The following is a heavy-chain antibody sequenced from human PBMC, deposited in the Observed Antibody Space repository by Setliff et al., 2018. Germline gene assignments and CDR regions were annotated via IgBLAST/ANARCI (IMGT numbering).Heavy chain of an antibody. V-gene: IGHV4-59*11. CDR1: GGSISSHY. CDR3: ARVVGYSYGYYFDY. J-gene: IGHJ4*02. Sequence: SETLSLTCTVSGGSISSHYWSWIRQPPGKGLGYIGNIYYSGSTNYNPSLKSRVTISVDTSKNQFSLKLTSVTAADTAVYYCARVVGYSYGYYFDYWGQGTLVTVSS. CDR2: IYYSGST. D-gene: IGHD5-18*01.